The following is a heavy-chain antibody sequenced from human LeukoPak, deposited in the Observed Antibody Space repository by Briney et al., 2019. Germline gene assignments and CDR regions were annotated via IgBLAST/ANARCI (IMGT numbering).Heavy chain of an antibody. CDR3: ARATSRFDP. D-gene: IGHD3-16*01. J-gene: IGHJ5*02. Sequence: SETLSLTCAVYGGSFSGYYWSWIRQPPGKGLEWIGEINHSGSTNYNPSLKSRVTISVDTSKNQFFLKLSSVTAADTAVYYCARATSRFDPWGQGTLVTVSS. CDR1: GGSFSGYY. V-gene: IGHV4-34*01. CDR2: INHSGST.